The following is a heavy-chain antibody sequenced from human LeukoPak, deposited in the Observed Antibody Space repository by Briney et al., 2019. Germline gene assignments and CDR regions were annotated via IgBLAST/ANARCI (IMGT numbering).Heavy chain of an antibody. CDR2: IYYSGRT. CDR3: ARCLSTYDFWSGYYGSYYYYMDV. Sequence: LETLSLTCTVSGGSISSSSYYWGWIRPPPGKGLGWIGSIYYSGRTYYNPSLRSRVTISVDTSKNQFSLKLSSVTAADTAVYYCARCLSTYDFWSGYYGSYYYYMDVWGKGTTVTVSS. CDR1: GGSISSSSYY. J-gene: IGHJ6*03. D-gene: IGHD3-3*01. V-gene: IGHV4-39*01.